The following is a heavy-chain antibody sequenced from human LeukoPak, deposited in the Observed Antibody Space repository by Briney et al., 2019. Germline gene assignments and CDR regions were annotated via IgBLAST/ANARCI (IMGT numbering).Heavy chain of an antibody. CDR1: GDPISTYH. V-gene: IGHV4-59*01. Sequence: PSQTLSLTCSVFGDPISTYHWNWIRKPPGKGLECIAYMQSTGNSQYNPSLKSRVAMSVDTSKNQVVLNLSSVTAADTAVYYCARDKRHSYGRYFAHWGQGMLVTVSS. J-gene: IGHJ4*02. CDR3: ARDKRHSYGRYFAH. D-gene: IGHD5-18*01. CDR2: MQSTGNS.